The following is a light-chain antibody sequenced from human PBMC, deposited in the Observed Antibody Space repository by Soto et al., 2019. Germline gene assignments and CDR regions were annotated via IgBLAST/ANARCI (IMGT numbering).Light chain of an antibody. CDR2: DVS. CDR1: SSDVGGYNY. V-gene: IGLV2-14*01. Sequence: QSALTQPASVSGSPGQSITISCTGTSSDVGGYNYVSWYQQHPGKAPKLMIYDVSNRPSGVSNRFSGSKSGNTASLTISGLQAEDEAGYYCSSYTSSSKGVFGTGTKVTVL. J-gene: IGLJ1*01. CDR3: SSYTSSSKGV.